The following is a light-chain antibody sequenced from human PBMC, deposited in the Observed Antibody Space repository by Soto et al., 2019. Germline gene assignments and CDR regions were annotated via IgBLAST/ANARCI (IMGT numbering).Light chain of an antibody. CDR2: AAS. V-gene: IGKV1-39*01. J-gene: IGKJ2*01. Sequence: IQMTQSPSSLSAYLGDRVTITCRASQSVDSYVNWYQQKPGKAPKLLIYAASSLQSGVPSRFSGSGSGRDFTLTISSLQPEDFATFYCQQSYNTPHTFGQGTKLEIK. CDR3: QQSYNTPHT. CDR1: QSVDSY.